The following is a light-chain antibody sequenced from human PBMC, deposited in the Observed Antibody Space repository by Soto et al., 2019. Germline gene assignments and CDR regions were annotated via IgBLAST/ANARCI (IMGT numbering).Light chain of an antibody. Sequence: EILMTQSPATLSVSPGERATLSCRARQSVSSNLAWYQQKPGQAPRLLIYGASTRATGIQARCSGSGSGTEFTLTISSRQSEDFAVYYCQQYNNWPPWTFGEGTNVEIK. CDR2: GAS. CDR3: QQYNNWPPWT. CDR1: QSVSSN. V-gene: IGKV3-15*01. J-gene: IGKJ1*01.